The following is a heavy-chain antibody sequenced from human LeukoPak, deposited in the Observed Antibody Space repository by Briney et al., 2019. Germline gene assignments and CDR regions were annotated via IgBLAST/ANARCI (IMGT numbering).Heavy chain of an antibody. D-gene: IGHD1-26*01. CDR2: ISGSSSDI. CDR3: ARDNSVGDTAWWFDP. V-gene: IGHV3-21*04. J-gene: IGHJ5*02. Sequence: GGSLRLSCAASGFTFRNHAMNWVRQAPGKGLEWVSSISGSSSDIYYADSVKDRFTISRDNAKNSLYLQMNSLRAEDTAVYYCARDNSVGDTAWWFDPWGQGTLVTVSS. CDR1: GFTFRNHA.